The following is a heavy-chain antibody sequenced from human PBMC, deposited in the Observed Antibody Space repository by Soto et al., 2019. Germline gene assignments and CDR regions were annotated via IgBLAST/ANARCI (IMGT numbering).Heavy chain of an antibody. Sequence: LGLSCAASGFTFSSYAMTWVRQAPGKGLEWVSLISGSGGSTYYADSVKGRLTISGDNCENTLYLQMNSLGAEDTAVYYCAGGLVVTSDAFDIWGQGTMVTVSS. CDR3: AGGLVVTSDAFDI. J-gene: IGHJ3*02. D-gene: IGHD3-22*01. CDR1: GFTFSSYA. CDR2: ISGSGGST. V-gene: IGHV3-23*01.